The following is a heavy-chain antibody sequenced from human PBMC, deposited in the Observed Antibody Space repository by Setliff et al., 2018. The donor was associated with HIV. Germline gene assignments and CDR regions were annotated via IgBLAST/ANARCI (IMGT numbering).Heavy chain of an antibody. CDR1: GYTFTSDY. D-gene: IGHD2-15*01. V-gene: IGHV1-46*01. CDR3: ARVRYCSGGSCYGGEYWFDP. Sequence: ASVKVSCKASGYTFTSDYIHWVRQAPGQGLEWMGGIIPIFGTANYAQKFQGRVTMTRDTSTSTVYMELSSLRSEDTAVYYCARVRYCSGGSCYGGEYWFDPWGQGTLVTVSS. J-gene: IGHJ5*02. CDR2: IIPIFGTA.